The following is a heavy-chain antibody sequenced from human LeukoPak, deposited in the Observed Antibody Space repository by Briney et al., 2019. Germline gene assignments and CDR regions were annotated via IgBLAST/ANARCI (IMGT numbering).Heavy chain of an antibody. J-gene: IGHJ3*02. V-gene: IGHV3-30-3*01. D-gene: IGHD2-15*01. CDR3: AKDPSLVVGAFDI. CDR1: GFTISSYT. Sequence: GGSLRLSCSASGFTISSYTLHWVRQAPGKGLEWVALISYDGTNKYYADSVKGRFTISRDNAKNTLYLQMNSLRAEDTAVYYCAKDPSLVVGAFDIWGQGTMVTVSS. CDR2: ISYDGTNK.